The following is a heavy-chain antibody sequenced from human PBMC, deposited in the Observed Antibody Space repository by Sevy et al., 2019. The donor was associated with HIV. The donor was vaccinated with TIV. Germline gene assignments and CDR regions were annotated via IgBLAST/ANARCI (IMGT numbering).Heavy chain of an antibody. Sequence: ASVKVSCKASGGTFNSYGINWVRQAPGQGLEWMGGIIPIFGTTNYAQKFQGRVTITADKSTSTVHMELSSLRSEDTAEYYCALDSNAYDIWGHGTMVTVSS. D-gene: IGHD3-22*01. CDR2: IIPIFGTT. CDR1: GGTFNSYG. J-gene: IGHJ3*02. CDR3: ALDSNAYDI. V-gene: IGHV1-69*06.